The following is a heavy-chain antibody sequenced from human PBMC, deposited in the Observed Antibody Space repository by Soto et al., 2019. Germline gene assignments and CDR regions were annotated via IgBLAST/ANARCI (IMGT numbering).Heavy chain of an antibody. D-gene: IGHD3-10*01. CDR3: ARHWIAMVRGVICVWFDP. V-gene: IGHV4-39*01. J-gene: IGHJ5*02. Sequence: PSETLYLTCTVSGGSISSSSYYWGWIRQPPGKGLEWIGSIYYSGSTYYNPSLKSRVTISVDTSKNQFSLKLGSVTAADTDVCYRARHWIAMVRGVICVWFDPWGQGTLVNVPS. CDR2: IYYSGST. CDR1: GGSISSSSYY.